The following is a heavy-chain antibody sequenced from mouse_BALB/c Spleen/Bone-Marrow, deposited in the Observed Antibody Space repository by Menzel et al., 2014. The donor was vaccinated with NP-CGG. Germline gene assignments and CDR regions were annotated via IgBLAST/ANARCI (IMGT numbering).Heavy chain of an antibody. V-gene: IGHV5-9-3*01. Sequence: EVKLEESGGGLVKPGGSLKLSCAASGFTFSSYAMSWVRQTPEKRLEWVATISSGGSYTYYPDSVKGRFTISRDNAKNTLYLQMSSLRSEDTAMYYCARSVVCGYYFGGQGTTLTVSS. CDR3: ARSVVCGYYF. J-gene: IGHJ2*01. CDR1: GFTFSSYA. CDR2: ISSGGSYT. D-gene: IGHD2-3*01.